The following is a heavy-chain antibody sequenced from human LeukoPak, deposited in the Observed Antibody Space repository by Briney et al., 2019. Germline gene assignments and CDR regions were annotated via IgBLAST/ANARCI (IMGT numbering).Heavy chain of an antibody. Sequence: PSETLSLTCTVSGASISSYYWSWIRQPPGKGLEWIGYIYYSGSTNYHPSLKSRVTISVDTSNNQFSVNLSSLTAADTDVYYCARVVAVAVYDYWGQGTLVTVSS. D-gene: IGHD6-19*01. CDR3: ARVVAVAVYDY. V-gene: IGHV4-59*01. J-gene: IGHJ4*02. CDR1: GASISSYY. CDR2: IYYSGST.